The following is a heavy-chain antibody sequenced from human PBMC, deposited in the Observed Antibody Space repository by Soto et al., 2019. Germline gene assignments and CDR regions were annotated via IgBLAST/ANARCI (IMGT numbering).Heavy chain of an antibody. J-gene: IGHJ5*02. CDR1: GDSIFGSSHY. Sequence: QVQLQESGPGLVKPPETLSLPCIVSGDSIFGSSHYWGWIRQPPGKGLEWIGSIYYSGSTHYNPSLKSRVTIAVDTSKTQCFLKLTSVPAADTAVYYCARNLTSATPSGGEKNYNWFDPWGQGTLVTVSS. CDR2: IYYSGST. V-gene: IGHV4-38-2*02. CDR3: ARNLTSATPSGGEKNYNWFDP. D-gene: IGHD3-16*01.